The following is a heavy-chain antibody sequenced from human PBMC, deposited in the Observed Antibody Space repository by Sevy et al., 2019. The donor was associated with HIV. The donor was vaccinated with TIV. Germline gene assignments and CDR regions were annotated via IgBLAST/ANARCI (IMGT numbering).Heavy chain of an antibody. J-gene: IGHJ1*01. CDR2: TSYDGSHK. D-gene: IGHD1-26*01. Sequence: GGSLRLSCAASGFIFSNFAMHWVRQAPGKGLEWVAVTSYDGSHKYYADSVKGRFTVSRDNSRNILSLEMISLRRDDTAVYYCARGENNDEFFQYWGQGTLVTVSS. CDR3: ARGENNDEFFQY. V-gene: IGHV3-30*04. CDR1: GFIFSNFA.